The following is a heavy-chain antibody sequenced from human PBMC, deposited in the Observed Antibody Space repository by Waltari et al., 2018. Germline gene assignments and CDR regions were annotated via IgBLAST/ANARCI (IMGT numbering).Heavy chain of an antibody. V-gene: IGHV4-38-2*02. CDR2: IYHSGST. CDR1: GYFLSSGYY. D-gene: IGHD1-26*01. CDR3: ARLPFSGSYYPYYFDY. J-gene: IGHJ4*02. Sequence: QVQLQESDPGLVKPSETLSLSCTVSGYFLSSGYYWGWIRQPPGKGLEWIGSIYHSGSTYYNPSLESRVTISIDTSKNQFSLKVTSVTAADTAVYYCARLPFSGSYYPYYFDYWGQGTLVTVSS.